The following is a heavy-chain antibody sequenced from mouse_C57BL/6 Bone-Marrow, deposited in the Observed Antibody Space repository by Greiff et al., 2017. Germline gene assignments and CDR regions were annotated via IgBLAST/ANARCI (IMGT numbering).Heavy chain of an antibody. Sequence: VQLQQSGAELVMPGASVKLSCKASGYTFTSYWMHWVKQRPGQGLEWIGEIDPSDSYTNYNQKFKGKSTLTVDKSSSTAYMQLSSLTSEDSAVYYWARTAYYSNYDAMDYWGQGTSVTVSS. CDR3: ARTAYYSNYDAMDY. CDR1: GYTFTSYW. J-gene: IGHJ4*01. D-gene: IGHD2-5*01. CDR2: IDPSDSYT. V-gene: IGHV1-69*01.